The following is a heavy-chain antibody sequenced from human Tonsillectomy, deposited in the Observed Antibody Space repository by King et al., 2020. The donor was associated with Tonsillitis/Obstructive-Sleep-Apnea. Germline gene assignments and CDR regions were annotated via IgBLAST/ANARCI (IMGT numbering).Heavy chain of an antibody. Sequence: QLVQSGAEVKKPGASVKVSCKASGYTFTSYYMHWVRQAPGQGLEWMGIINPSGGSTSYVQKFQGRVTMTRDTSTSTVYMELSSLRSEDTAVYYCARGIGDDFWSGYPRSFDYWGQGTLVTVSS. V-gene: IGHV1-46*01. CDR1: GYTFTSYY. J-gene: IGHJ4*02. CDR2: INPSGGST. D-gene: IGHD3-3*01. CDR3: ARGIGDDFWSGYPRSFDY.